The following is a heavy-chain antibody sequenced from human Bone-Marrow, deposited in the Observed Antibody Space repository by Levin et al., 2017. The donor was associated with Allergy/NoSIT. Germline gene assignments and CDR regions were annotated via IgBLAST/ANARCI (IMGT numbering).Heavy chain of an antibody. Sequence: SGGSLRLSCAASGFTFDDYAMFWVRQVPGKGLEWVSSIGWNGGKIAYADSVKGRFTISRDNAKNSLYLQMDSLRVEDTAIYFCAKESTLGTRCNDCQQYFQHWGQGTVVTVSS. D-gene: IGHD2-2*01. CDR1: GFTFDDYA. V-gene: IGHV3-9*01. CDR2: IGWNGGKI. CDR3: AKESTLGTRCNDCQQYFQH. J-gene: IGHJ1*01.